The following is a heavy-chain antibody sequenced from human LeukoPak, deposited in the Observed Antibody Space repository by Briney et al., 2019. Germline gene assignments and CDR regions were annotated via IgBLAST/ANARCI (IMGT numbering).Heavy chain of an antibody. Sequence: PSETLSLTCTVSGGSISSSSYYWGWIRQPPGKGLEWIGSIYYSGSTYYNPSLKSRVTISVDTSKNQFSLKLSSVTAADTAVYYCARGRYSGYVFDYWGQGTLVTVSS. CDR1: GGSISSSSYY. CDR3: ARGRYSGYVFDY. V-gene: IGHV4-39*01. CDR2: IYYSGST. J-gene: IGHJ4*02. D-gene: IGHD5-12*01.